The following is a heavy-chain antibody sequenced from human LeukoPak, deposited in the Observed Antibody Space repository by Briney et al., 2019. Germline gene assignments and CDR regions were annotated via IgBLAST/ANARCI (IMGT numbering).Heavy chain of an antibody. CDR1: GFTFNKHW. J-gene: IGHJ5*02. CDR2: IDNDGYNA. CDR3: ARDRPHNWFDP. V-gene: IGHV3-74*01. Sequence: PGGSLRLSCAASGFTFNKHWMHWVRQAPGKGLEWVSRIDNDGYNAIYADSVKARFTISRDNAKNTLYLQMNSLRAEDTAVYYCARDRPHNWFDPWGQGTLVTVSP.